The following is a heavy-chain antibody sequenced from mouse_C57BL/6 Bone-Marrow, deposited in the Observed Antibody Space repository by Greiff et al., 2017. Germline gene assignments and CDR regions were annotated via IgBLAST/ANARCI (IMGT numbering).Heavy chain of an antibody. CDR3: TTYLFDY. V-gene: IGHV14-4*01. Sequence: EVKLVESGAELVRPGASVKLSCTASGFNIKDDYMHWVKQRPEQGLEWIGWIDPENGDTEYASKFQGKATITADTSSNTAYLQLSSLTSEDTAVYYCTTYLFDYGGQGTTLTGSA. J-gene: IGHJ2*01. CDR2: IDPENGDT. CDR1: GFNIKDDY.